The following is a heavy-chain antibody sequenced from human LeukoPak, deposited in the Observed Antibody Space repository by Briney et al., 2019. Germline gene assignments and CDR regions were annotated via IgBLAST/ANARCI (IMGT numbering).Heavy chain of an antibody. CDR3: ARDEGRYCSGGSCVYFDY. D-gene: IGHD2-15*01. CDR2: ISAYNGNT. Sequence: GASVKVSCKASGYTFTSYGISWVRQAPGQGLEWMGWISAYNGNTNYAQKLRGRVTMTTDTSTSTAYMELRSLRSDDTAVYYCARDEGRYCSGGSCVYFDYWGQGTLVTVSS. J-gene: IGHJ4*02. V-gene: IGHV1-18*01. CDR1: GYTFTSYG.